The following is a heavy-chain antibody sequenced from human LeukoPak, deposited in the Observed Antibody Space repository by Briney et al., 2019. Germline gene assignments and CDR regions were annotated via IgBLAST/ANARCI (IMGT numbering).Heavy chain of an antibody. D-gene: IGHD6-25*01. Sequence: PGGSLRLSCAASGFTFNSNWMTWVRQAPGKGLEWVANINQDGSEKYYVDSVKGRFTVSRDNAKISLYLQMNRLRAEDTAIYYCARAFYSSADYWGQGTLVAVSS. CDR1: GFTFNSNW. V-gene: IGHV3-7*01. CDR2: INQDGSEK. CDR3: ARAFYSSADY. J-gene: IGHJ4*02.